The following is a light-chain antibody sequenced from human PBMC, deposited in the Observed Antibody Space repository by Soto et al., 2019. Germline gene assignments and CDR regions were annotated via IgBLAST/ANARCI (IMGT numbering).Light chain of an antibody. CDR2: DAS. J-gene: IGKJ1*01. Sequence: DIQMTQSPSSLSASLGDRVTITCRASQNIRSRLAWFQQKPGKAPKLLIYDASSLESGVPQRLSGSGSGTEFTLTISSLQTDDSPTYYCQQYHTYWTFGQGTKVDIK. CDR3: QQYHTYWT. V-gene: IGKV1-5*01. CDR1: QNIRSR.